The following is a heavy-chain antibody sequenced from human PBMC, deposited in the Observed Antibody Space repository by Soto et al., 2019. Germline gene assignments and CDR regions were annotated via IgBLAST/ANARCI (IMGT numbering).Heavy chain of an antibody. D-gene: IGHD6-13*01. J-gene: IGHJ5*02. CDR2: IIPSFGTA. V-gene: IGHV1-69*06. Sequence: QVQLVQSGAEVKKPGSSVEVSCKASGGTFSSSAINWVRQAPGQGLEWMGSIIPSFGTANYAQKFQGRVTITADKTTSIAYMELSSLRSEDTAFYSCARGYNSSWDVFDLWGQGTLVTVSS. CDR3: ARGYNSSWDVFDL. CDR1: GGTFSSSA.